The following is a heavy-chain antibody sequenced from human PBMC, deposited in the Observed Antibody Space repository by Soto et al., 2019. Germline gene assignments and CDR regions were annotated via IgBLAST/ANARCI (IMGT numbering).Heavy chain of an antibody. CDR1: GFTVSSNY. Sequence: EVQVVETGGGLIQPGGSLRLSCAVSGFTVSSNYMSWVRQPPGKGPEWVSDIYSGGSTYYADSVKGRFTISRDNSKNTLYRQMNSLRAEDTAVYYCARERDGHNPNWFDLWGQGTLGTVSS. CDR3: ARERDGHNPNWFDL. D-gene: IGHD2-8*01. CDR2: IYSGGST. J-gene: IGHJ5*02. V-gene: IGHV3-53*02.